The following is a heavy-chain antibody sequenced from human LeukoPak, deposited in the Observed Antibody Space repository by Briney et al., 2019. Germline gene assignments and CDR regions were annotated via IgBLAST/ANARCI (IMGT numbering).Heavy chain of an antibody. CDR3: ARASLPPYDFWSGYYREIYGSGSPLDY. J-gene: IGHJ4*02. CDR1: GFTFSSYW. CDR2: IKQDGSEK. Sequence: GGSLRLSCAASGFTFSSYWMSWVRQAPGKGLEWVANIKQDGSEKYYVDSVKGRFTISRDNAKNSLYLQMNSLRAEDAAVYYCARASLPPYDFWSGYYREIYGSGSPLDYWGQGTLVTVSS. V-gene: IGHV3-7*01. D-gene: IGHD3-3*01.